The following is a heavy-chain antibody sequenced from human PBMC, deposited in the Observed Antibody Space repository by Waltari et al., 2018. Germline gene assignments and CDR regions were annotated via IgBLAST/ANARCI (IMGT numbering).Heavy chain of an antibody. J-gene: IGHJ3*02. D-gene: IGHD6-13*01. Sequence: QLQLRESGPGLLKPSETLSLTCSVSGDSIGSGYYYWGWIRQAPGKGLGWIGSIYFAGSTSHNPSRKSRLIISGDTSKNQFSLRLSSVTAADTAVYYCAREVGGSSWSTTPRGDAFDIWGQGTMVTVSS. CDR2: IYFAGST. CDR1: GDSIGSGYYY. CDR3: AREVGGSSWSTTPRGDAFDI. V-gene: IGHV4-39*07.